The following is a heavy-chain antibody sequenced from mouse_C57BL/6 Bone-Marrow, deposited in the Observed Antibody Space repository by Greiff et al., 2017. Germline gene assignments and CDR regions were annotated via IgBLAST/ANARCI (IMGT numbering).Heavy chain of an antibody. CDR2: IGPGSGST. D-gene: IGHD1-1*01. V-gene: IGHV1-77*01. CDR3: AREGSTTVVAPYYFDY. Sequence: QVQLQQSGAELVKPGASVKISCKASGYTFTDYYINWVKQRPGQGLAWIGKIGPGSGSTYYNEKFKGKATLTADKSSSTAYMQLSSLTSEDSAVYFCAREGSTTVVAPYYFDYWGQGTTLTVSS. J-gene: IGHJ2*01. CDR1: GYTFTDYY.